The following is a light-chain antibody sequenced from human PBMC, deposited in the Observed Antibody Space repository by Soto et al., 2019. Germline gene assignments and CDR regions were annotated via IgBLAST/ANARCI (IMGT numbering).Light chain of an antibody. V-gene: IGLV2-8*01. J-gene: IGLJ1*01. CDR3: SSYAGNKHV. CDR2: EVT. CDR1: RSDVGGYEY. Sequence: QSVLTQPPSASGSLGQSVTISCTGTRSDVGGYEYVSWYQQHPGKAPKLMIYEVTKRPSGVPDRFSGSKSGNTASLTVSGLQAEDEADYYCSSYAGNKHVFGNGTKVTVL.